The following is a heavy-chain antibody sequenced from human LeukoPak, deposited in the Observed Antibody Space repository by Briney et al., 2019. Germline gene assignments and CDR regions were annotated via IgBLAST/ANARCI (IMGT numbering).Heavy chain of an antibody. CDR2: INPNSGGT. J-gene: IGHJ4*02. CDR3: ARSGTGAQQTSFDY. Sequence: GASVKVSCKASGYTFTGHYMHWVRQAPGQGLEWMGWINPNSGGTNYAQKFQGRVTVTRDTSISTAYMELSRLASDDTAVYYCARSGTGAQQTSFDYWGQGILVTVSS. CDR1: GYTFTGHY. V-gene: IGHV1-2*02. D-gene: IGHD1-14*01.